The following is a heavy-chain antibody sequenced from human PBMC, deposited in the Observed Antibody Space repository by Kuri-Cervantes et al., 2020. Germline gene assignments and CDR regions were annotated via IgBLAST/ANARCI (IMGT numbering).Heavy chain of an antibody. J-gene: IGHJ4*02. V-gene: IGHV1-46*01. CDR1: GYTFTSYY. D-gene: IGHD1-26*01. CDR3: ARDVSGSYYGDY. Sequence: ASVKVSCKASGYTFTSYYMHWVRQAPGQGLEWMGIINPSGGNTNYAQKLQGRVTMTTDTSTSTAYMELRSLRSDDTAVYYCARDVSGSYYGDYWGQGTLVTVSS. CDR2: INPSGGNT.